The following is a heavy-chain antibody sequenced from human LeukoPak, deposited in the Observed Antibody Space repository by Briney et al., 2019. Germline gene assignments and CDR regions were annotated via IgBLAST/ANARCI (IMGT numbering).Heavy chain of an antibody. CDR2: IYSSGSN. J-gene: IGHJ4*02. CDR1: GGSISGYF. CDR3: AGEPTSGREPTSGRPLDY. V-gene: IGHV4-4*07. D-gene: IGHD5-12*01. Sequence: SETLSLTCTVSGGSISGYFWSWIRQPAGKGLEWIGRIYSSGSNNYNPSLKSRVTMSLDTSKNHLSLNLSSVTAADTAVYYCAGEPTSGREPTSGRPLDYWGQGTLVTLSS.